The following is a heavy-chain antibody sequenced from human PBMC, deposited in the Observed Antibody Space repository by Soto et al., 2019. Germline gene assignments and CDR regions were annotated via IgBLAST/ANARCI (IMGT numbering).Heavy chain of an antibody. J-gene: IGHJ5*02. D-gene: IGHD3-9*01. CDR2: VNPNSGDT. CDR3: GRTGFLDRFVDL. V-gene: IGHV1-8*02. Sequence: QMQLVQSGAEVKKPGASVKVSCKASGYTFSSYDITWVRQAAGQGFERMGWVNPNSGDTDYTQKFQGRVTMTRDTSTKTAYMELSSLRSEDTAVYYCGRTGFLDRFVDLWGPGTLVTVSS. CDR1: GYTFSSYD.